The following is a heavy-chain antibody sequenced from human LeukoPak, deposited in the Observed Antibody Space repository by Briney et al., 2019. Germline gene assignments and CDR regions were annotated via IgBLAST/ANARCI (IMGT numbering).Heavy chain of an antibody. J-gene: IGHJ3*02. Sequence: GGSLRLSCAASGFTFSSYWMSWVRQAPGKGLEWVANIKQDGNEKYYVDSVKGRFTISRDNAKNSLYLQMNSLRAEDTAVYYCAREMYAGWYFAFDIWGQGTMVTVSS. V-gene: IGHV3-7*01. CDR3: AREMYAGWYFAFDI. CDR1: GFTFSSYW. CDR2: IKQDGNEK. D-gene: IGHD6-19*01.